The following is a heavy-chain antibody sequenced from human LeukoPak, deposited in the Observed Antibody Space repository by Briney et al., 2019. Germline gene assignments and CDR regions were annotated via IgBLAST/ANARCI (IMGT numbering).Heavy chain of an antibody. J-gene: IGHJ4*02. CDR2: ICGSGGST. D-gene: IGHD2-15*01. CDR3: AKNSGGSCYSHLDH. CDR1: GHTFSNYA. Sequence: GGSLRLSCAASGHTFSNYAMSWVRQAPGKGLQRVSVICGSGGSTYYADSVKGRFTISRDNSKNTLYLQMTSLRVEDTAVYYCAKNSGGSCYSHLDHWGQGTLVTVSS. V-gene: IGHV3-23*01.